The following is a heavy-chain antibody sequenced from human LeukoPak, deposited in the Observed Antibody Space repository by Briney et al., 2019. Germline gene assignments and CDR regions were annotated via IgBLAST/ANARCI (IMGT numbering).Heavy chain of an antibody. CDR2: IYYSGST. CDR3: ARDTEVTTVTTHYYYGMDV. D-gene: IGHD4-17*01. J-gene: IGHJ6*02. V-gene: IGHV4-59*01. CDR1: GGSISSDY. Sequence: KTSETLSLTCIVSGGSISSDYWSWIRQPPGKGLEWIGYIYYSGSTNYNPSLKSRVTISVDTSKNQFSLKLSSVTAADTAVYYCARDTEVTTVTTHYYYGMDVWGQGTTVTVSS.